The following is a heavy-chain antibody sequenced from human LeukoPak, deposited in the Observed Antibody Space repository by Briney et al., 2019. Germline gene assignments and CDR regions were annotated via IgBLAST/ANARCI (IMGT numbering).Heavy chain of an antibody. D-gene: IGHD5-12*01. CDR2: INHSGST. CDR3: ARELGYSGYDYYFDY. CDR1: GGSFSGYY. V-gene: IGHV4-34*01. Sequence: PSETLSLTCAVYGGSFSGYYWSWIRQPPGKGLEWIGEINHSGSTNYNPSLKSRVTISVDTSKNQFSLKLSSVTAADTAVYYCARELGYSGYDYYFDYWGQGTLVTVSS. J-gene: IGHJ4*02.